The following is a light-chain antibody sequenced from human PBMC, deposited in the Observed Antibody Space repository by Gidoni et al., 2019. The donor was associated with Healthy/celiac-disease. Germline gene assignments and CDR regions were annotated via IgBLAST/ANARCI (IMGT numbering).Light chain of an antibody. CDR2: GAS. V-gene: IGKV3-20*01. CDR3: QQYGSSLTT. J-gene: IGKJ4*01. Sequence: EIVLTQSPGTLSLSPGERATLSCRASQSVSSSYLAWYQQKPGQAPRLLIYGASSRATGIPDRFSGSGSGTDFTLTISRLEPEDFAVYYCQQYGSSLTTFXGXTKVEIK. CDR1: QSVSSSY.